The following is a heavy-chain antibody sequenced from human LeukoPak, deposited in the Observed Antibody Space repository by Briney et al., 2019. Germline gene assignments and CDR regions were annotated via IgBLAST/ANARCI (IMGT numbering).Heavy chain of an antibody. V-gene: IGHV4-39*07. Sequence: SETLSLTCIVSGGSISSSNYYWAWIRQPPGQGLEWIGSIYYRGNAYYNPSLKSRVTISGDTSKNQFSLKLSSVTAADTAVYYCARGPPGYSSSWSRRTNWFDPWGQGTLVTVSS. CDR1: GGSISSSNYY. J-gene: IGHJ5*02. D-gene: IGHD6-13*01. CDR3: ARGPPGYSSSWSRRTNWFDP. CDR2: IYYRGNA.